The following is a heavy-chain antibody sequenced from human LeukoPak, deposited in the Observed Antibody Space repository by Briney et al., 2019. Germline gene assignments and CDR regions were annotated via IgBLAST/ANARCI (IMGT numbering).Heavy chain of an antibody. CDR1: GGSFSGYY. D-gene: IGHD3-10*01. V-gene: IGHV4-34*01. J-gene: IGHJ4*02. Sequence: SSETLSLTCAVYGGSFSGYYWSWIRQPPGKGLEWIGEINHSGSTNYNPSLKSRVTISVDTSKNPFSLKLSSVTAADTAVYYCARRPFTYYYGLGRLVLNRGGYFDYWGQGTLVTVSS. CDR2: INHSGST. CDR3: ARRPFTYYYGLGRLVLNRGGYFDY.